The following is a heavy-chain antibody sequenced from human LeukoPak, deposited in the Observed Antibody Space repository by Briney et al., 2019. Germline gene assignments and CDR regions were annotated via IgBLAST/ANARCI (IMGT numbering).Heavy chain of an antibody. CDR3: ARGPPFDY. CDR1: GGSISSSSYY. CDR2: INHSGST. J-gene: IGHJ4*02. Sequence: SETLSLTCTVSGGSISSSSYYWGWIRQPPGKGLEWIGEINHSGSTNYNPSLKRRVTISVDTSKNQFSLKLSSVTAADTAVYYCARGPPFDYWGQGTLVTVSS. V-gene: IGHV4-39*07.